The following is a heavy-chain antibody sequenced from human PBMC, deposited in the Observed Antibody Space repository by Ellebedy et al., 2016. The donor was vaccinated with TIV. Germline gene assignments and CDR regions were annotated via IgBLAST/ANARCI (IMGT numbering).Heavy chain of an antibody. Sequence: SGPTLVKPTQTLTLTCPFSGFSLTTSGERVGWIRQPPVKALERLAVIYWTDDKRYSPSLKNRLTITKDTSKNQVVLTMTNMDPVDTATYYSPHRLGYSYSYDFDYWGQGTLVTVSS. CDR3: PHRLGYSYSYDFDY. V-gene: IGHV2-5*01. D-gene: IGHD5-18*01. J-gene: IGHJ4*02. CDR1: GFSLTTSGER. CDR2: IYWTDDK.